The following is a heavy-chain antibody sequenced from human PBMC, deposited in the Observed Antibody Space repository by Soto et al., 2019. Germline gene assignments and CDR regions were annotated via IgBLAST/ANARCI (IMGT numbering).Heavy chain of an antibody. J-gene: IGHJ5*02. CDR1: GGSFSGYC. D-gene: IGHD3-3*01. CDR3: ARIGRFLEWFAKGWFDP. V-gene: IGHV4-34*01. Sequence: SETLSLTCAVYGGSFSGYCWSWIRQPPGKGLEWIGEINHSGSTNYNPPLKSRVTISVDTSKNQFSLKLSSVTAADTAVYYCARIGRFLEWFAKGWFDPWGQGTLVTVSS. CDR2: INHSGST.